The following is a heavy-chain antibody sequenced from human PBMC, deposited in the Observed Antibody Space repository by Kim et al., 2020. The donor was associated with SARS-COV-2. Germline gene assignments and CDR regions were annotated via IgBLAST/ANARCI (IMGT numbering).Heavy chain of an antibody. V-gene: IGHV1-24*01. CDR1: GYTLTELS. CDR2: FDPEDGET. D-gene: IGHD3-10*01. Sequence: ASVKVSCKVSGYTLTELSMHWVRQAPGKGLEWMGGFDPEDGETIYAQKFQGRVTMTEDTSTDTAYMELSSLRSEDTAVYYCAGWSPYYYAPYYFDYWGQGTLVTVSS. CDR3: AGWSPYYYAPYYFDY. J-gene: IGHJ4*02.